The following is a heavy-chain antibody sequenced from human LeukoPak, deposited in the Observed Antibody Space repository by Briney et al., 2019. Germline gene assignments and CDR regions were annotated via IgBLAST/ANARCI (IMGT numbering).Heavy chain of an antibody. D-gene: IGHD4-17*01. CDR2: ISSSSSYI. CDR3: ARDNDYGDQIDY. CDR1: GFTFSSYS. Sequence: PGGSLRLSCAASGFTFSSYSMNWVRQAPGKGLEWVSSISSSSSYIYYADSVKGRFTISRDNAKNSLYLQMNSLRAEDTAVYYCARDNDYGDQIDYWGQGTLVTVSS. V-gene: IGHV3-21*01. J-gene: IGHJ4*02.